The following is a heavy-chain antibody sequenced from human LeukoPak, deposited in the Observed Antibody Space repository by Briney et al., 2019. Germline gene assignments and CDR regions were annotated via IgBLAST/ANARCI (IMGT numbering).Heavy chain of an antibody. CDR3: TRGHWGLQS. V-gene: IGHV4-59*02. CDR1: GASVTDYY. CDR2: IHHSGNS. Sequence: SETLSLTCTVSGASVTDYYWSWIRQSPGKGLEWISYIHHSGNSDYNPTLRSRVTTSLDTSKNQFSLNLISVTAADTAVYYCTRGHWGLQSWSQGTLVTVSS. D-gene: IGHD7-27*01. J-gene: IGHJ5*02.